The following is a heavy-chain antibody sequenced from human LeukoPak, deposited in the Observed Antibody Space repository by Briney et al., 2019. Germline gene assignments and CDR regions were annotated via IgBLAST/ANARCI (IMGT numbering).Heavy chain of an antibody. CDR2: LSTSGGST. CDR3: AKDRRGWYYFDY. J-gene: IGHJ4*02. CDR1: GFTFSRDA. V-gene: IGHV3-23*01. D-gene: IGHD6-19*01. Sequence: GGSLRLSFSASGFTFSRDAMSGVRQAPGKGLEWVSGLSTSGGSTYYADSVKGRFTISRDNSKNTLYLQMNSLRAEDTAVYYCAKDRRGWYYFDYWGQGTLVTVSS.